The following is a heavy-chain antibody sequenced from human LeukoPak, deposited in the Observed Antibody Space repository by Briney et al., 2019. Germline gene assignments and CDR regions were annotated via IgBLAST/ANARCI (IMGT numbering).Heavy chain of an antibody. Sequence: PGRSLRLSCAASGFAFDDYAMHWVRQAPGKGLEWVSGISWNRGGIGYADSVKGRFTISRDNVKNSLYLQMNSLRAEDTAVYYCARDNGRKFDTWGQGTLVTVSS. CDR3: ARDNGRKFDT. D-gene: IGHD4-23*01. J-gene: IGHJ5*02. V-gene: IGHV3-9*01. CDR2: ISWNRGGI. CDR1: GFAFDDYA.